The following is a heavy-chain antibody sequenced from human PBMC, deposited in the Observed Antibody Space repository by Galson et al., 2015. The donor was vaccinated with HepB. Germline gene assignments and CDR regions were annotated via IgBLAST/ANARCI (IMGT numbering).Heavy chain of an antibody. D-gene: IGHD3-9*01. J-gene: IGHJ4*02. CDR1: GFTFSSYA. CDR2: ISSNGGST. CDR3: VRMDYDILTGSGGFFDY. Sequence: SLRLSCAASGFTFSSYAMHWVRQAPGKGLEYVSAISSNGGSTYYADSVKGRFTISRDNSKNTLYLQMSSLRAEDTAVCYCVRMDYDILTGSGGFFDYWGQGTLVTVSS. V-gene: IGHV3-64D*06.